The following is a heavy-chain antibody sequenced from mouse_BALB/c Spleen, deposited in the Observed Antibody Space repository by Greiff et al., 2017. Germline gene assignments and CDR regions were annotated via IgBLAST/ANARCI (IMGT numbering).Heavy chain of an antibody. CDR2: INPSNGRT. Sequence: QVQLQQPGAELVKPGASVKLSCKASGYTFTSYWMHWVKQRPGQGLEWIGEINPSNGRTNYNEKFKGKATLTVDKSSSTAYMQLKSLTSEDSAVYYCARRGYDGYAMDYWGQGTSVTVSS. V-gene: IGHV1S81*02. D-gene: IGHD2-2*01. CDR3: ARRGYDGYAMDY. CDR1: GYTFTSYW. J-gene: IGHJ4*01.